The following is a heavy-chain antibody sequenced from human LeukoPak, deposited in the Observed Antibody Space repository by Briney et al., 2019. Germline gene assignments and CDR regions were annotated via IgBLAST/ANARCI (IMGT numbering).Heavy chain of an antibody. J-gene: IGHJ3*02. CDR2: ISYDGSNE. CDR3: AKDGVRGALDAFDI. CDR1: GFTFSRYA. V-gene: IGHV3-30-3*01. Sequence: GRSLRLSCAASGFTFSRYAMHWVRQAPGKGLEWVAVISYDGSNEYYADSVKGRFTISRDSSENTLYLQMNSLRAEDTAVYYCAKDGVRGALDAFDIWGQGTMVTVSS. D-gene: IGHD1-26*01.